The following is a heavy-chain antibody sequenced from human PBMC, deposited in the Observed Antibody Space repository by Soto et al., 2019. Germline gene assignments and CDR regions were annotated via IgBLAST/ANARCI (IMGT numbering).Heavy chain of an antibody. Sequence: GGSLRLSCGASGFTFSIYSRNWVRQAPGKGLEWIAYISDSSAIIHYADSVEGRFTISRDNAKNSLSLQMNSLSAEDTAVYFCARVAGYTRGYGTLDVWGQGTKVTVSS. D-gene: IGHD3-22*01. J-gene: IGHJ3*01. CDR1: GFTFSIYS. CDR3: ARVAGYTRGYGTLDV. V-gene: IGHV3-48*01. CDR2: ISDSSAII.